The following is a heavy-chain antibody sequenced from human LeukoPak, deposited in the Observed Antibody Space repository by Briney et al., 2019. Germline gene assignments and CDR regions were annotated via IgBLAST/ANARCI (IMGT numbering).Heavy chain of an antibody. V-gene: IGHV3-33*01. CDR2: IWFDGSNK. D-gene: IGHD1-1*01. Sequence: PGGSLRLCCAASGFIFSNDAMHWVRQAPGKGLEWVAFIWFDGSNKHYADSVKGRFTISRDNSEDTLYLQMNSLRAEDTAVYYCVRDPSGSGFAFDSWGQGALVTVSS. CDR1: GFIFSNDA. CDR3: VRDPSGSGFAFDS. J-gene: IGHJ4*02.